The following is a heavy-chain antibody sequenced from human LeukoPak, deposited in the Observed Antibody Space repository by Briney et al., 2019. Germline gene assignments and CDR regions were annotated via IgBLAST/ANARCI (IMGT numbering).Heavy chain of an antibody. CDR1: GFIFSNDY. CDR3: ARSFYYGSGAHGMDV. Sequence: GGSLRLSCAASGFIFSNDYMHWVRQVPGKGLVWVSRINGDGSGADYADFVRGRFTISRDNAKNTLYLQMNSLRADDTAVYYCARSFYYGSGAHGMDVWGQGTTVTVSS. J-gene: IGHJ6*02. D-gene: IGHD3-10*01. V-gene: IGHV3-74*01. CDR2: INGDGSGA.